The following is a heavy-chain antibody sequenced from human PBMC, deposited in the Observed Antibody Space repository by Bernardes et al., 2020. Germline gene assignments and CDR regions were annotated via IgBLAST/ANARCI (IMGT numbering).Heavy chain of an antibody. CDR2: IYQSGDS. D-gene: IGHD3-10*01. Sequence: SGTLSLTCTVSGGSINFYNWNWVRRSPGKGLEWIGYIYQSGDSKYNPSFGNRVTMSVDASKNQFSLKLTSVTSADTAIYYCAKSQDYYESGSLDYWGQGTLVTVSS. CDR3: AKSQDYYESGSLDY. CDR1: GGSINFYN. V-gene: IGHV4-59*01. J-gene: IGHJ4*02.